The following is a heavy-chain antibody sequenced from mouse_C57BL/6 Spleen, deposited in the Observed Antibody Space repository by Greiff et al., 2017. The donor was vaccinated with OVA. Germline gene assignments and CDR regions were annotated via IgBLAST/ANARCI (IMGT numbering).Heavy chain of an antibody. CDR1: GYTFTSYW. V-gene: IGHV1-53*01. D-gene: IGHD1-1*01. Sequence: QVQLQQPGTELVKPGASVKLSCTASGYTFTSYWMHWVKQRPGQGLEWIGNINPSNGGTNYNEKFKSKATLTVDKSSRTAYMMIISLTSEDSAVYYCARGDIYYGSDDDWGQGTLVTVSA. CDR3: ARGDIYYGSDDD. J-gene: IGHJ3*01. CDR2: INPSNGGT.